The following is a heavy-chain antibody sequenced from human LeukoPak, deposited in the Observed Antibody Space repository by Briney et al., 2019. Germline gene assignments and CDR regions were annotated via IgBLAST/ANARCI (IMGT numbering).Heavy chain of an antibody. CDR3: ARGRTGYYNALDY. J-gene: IGHJ4*02. CDR1: GFTVSSYS. V-gene: IGHV3-48*02. CDR2: ISSSSSTI. Sequence: PGGSLRLSCAASGFTVSSYSMNWVRQAPGKGLEWVSYISSSSSTIYYADSVKGRFTISRDNAKNSLYLQMNSLRDEDTAVYYCARGRTGYYNALDYWGQGTLVTVSS. D-gene: IGHD3-9*01.